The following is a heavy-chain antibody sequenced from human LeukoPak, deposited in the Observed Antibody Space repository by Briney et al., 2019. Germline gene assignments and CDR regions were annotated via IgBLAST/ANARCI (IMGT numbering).Heavy chain of an antibody. V-gene: IGHV4-34*01. CDR3: ASLGYCSGGSCYSDFDY. J-gene: IGHJ4*02. CDR1: GFTFSSYA. CDR2: INHSGST. Sequence: GSLRLSCAASGFTFSSYAMSWVRQPPGKGLEWIGEINHSGSTNYNPSLKSRVTISVDTSKNQFSLKLSSVTAADTAVYYCASLGYCSGGSCYSDFDYWGQGTLVTVSS. D-gene: IGHD2-15*01.